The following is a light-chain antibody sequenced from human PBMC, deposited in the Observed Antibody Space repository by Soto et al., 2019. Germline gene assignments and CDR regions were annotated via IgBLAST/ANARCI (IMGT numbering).Light chain of an antibody. V-gene: IGLV2-8*01. CDR1: FNDVGGYNS. J-gene: IGLJ1*01. CDR2: EVI. CDR3: SSYTSSSTLDYV. Sequence: QSVLTQPPSASGSPGQSVTISCTGTFNDVGGYNSVSWYQHHPGKAPKLLIYEVIKRPSGIPDRFSGSKSDNTASLTISGLLAEDEADYYCSSYTSSSTLDYVFGTGTKVTVL.